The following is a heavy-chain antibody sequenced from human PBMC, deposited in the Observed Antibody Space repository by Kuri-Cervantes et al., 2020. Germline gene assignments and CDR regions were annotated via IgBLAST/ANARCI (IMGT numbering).Heavy chain of an antibody. J-gene: IGHJ6*03. CDR2: IVPILGTR. CDR1: GGT. V-gene: IGHV1-69*05. D-gene: IGHD6-6*01. CDR3: ARALEYSSSSLYGSTSVWYYYYMDV. Sequence: SVKVSCKASGGTWVRQAPGQGLEWMGGIVPILGTRNYAQKFQGRVTINTDESTSTAYMELSSLRSEDTAVYYCARALEYSSSSLYGSTSVWYYYYMDVWGKGTTVTVSS.